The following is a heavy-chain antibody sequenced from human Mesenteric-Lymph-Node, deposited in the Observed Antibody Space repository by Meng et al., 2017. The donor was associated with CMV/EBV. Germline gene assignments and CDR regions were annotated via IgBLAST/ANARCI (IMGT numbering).Heavy chain of an antibody. CDR3: TRGGSWFDP. CDR1: GFTVSSNY. Sequence: GESLKISCAVSGFTVSSNYMTWVRQAPGKGLEWVSLIYSGGDTHYADSVKGRSTISRDNSKNTLYLQMNSLRAEDTAVYYCTRGGSWFDPWGQGTLVTVSS. D-gene: IGHD3-10*01. CDR2: IYSGGDT. J-gene: IGHJ5*02. V-gene: IGHV3-66*02.